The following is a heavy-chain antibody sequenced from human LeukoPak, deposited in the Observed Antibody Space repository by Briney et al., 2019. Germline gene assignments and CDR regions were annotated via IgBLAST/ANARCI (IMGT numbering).Heavy chain of an antibody. D-gene: IGHD3-10*01. CDR1: GGSISSYY. CDR2: IYYSGST. J-gene: IGHJ5*02. V-gene: IGHV4-59*12. CDR3: ARGYYYRGYFNWFDP. Sequence: SETLSLTCTVSGGSISSYYWSWIRQPPGKGLEWIGSIYYSGSTYYNPSLKSRVTISVDTSKNQFSLKLSSVTAADTAVYYCARGYYYRGYFNWFDPWGQGTLVTVSS.